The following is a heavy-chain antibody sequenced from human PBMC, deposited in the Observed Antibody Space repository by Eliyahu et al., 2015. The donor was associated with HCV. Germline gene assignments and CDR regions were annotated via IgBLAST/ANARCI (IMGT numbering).Heavy chain of an antibody. V-gene: IGHV1-3*01. J-gene: IGHJ5*02. D-gene: IGHD3-9*01. Sequence: QVQLVQSGAEVKKPGASVKXSCKASGXTFTSXXXHWVRQAPGQRLEWMGWINAGNGNTKYSQKFQGRVTIIRDTSASTAYMELSSLTSEDTAVYYCARSNYDILTGPLSWWFDPWGQGTLVTVSS. CDR3: ARSNYDILTGPLSWWFDP. CDR1: GXTFTSXX. CDR2: INAGNGNT.